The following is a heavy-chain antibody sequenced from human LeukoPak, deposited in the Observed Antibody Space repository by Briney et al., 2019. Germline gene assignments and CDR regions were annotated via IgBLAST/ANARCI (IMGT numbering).Heavy chain of an antibody. CDR3: ARGAWNDVEFDY. J-gene: IGHJ4*02. V-gene: IGHV3-11*04. Sequence: DSVKGRFAISGDNSNNSVSLQMNSLRAEDTAVYYCARGAWNDVEFDYWGQGTLVTVSS. D-gene: IGHD1-1*01.